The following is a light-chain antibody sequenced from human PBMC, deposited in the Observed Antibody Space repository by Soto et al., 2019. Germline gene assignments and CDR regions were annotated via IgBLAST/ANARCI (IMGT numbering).Light chain of an antibody. CDR2: EVN. CDR1: SSDVGAYDH. V-gene: IGLV2-8*01. J-gene: IGLJ2*01. CDR3: NSYAGTNII. Sequence: QSALTQPPSASGSPGQSVTISCTGTSSDVGAYDHVSWYQQHPGKAPKLMIYEVNKRPSGVPDRFSGSKSGNTASLTVSGLQAEDEAHYYCNSYAGTNIIFGGGTKLTVL.